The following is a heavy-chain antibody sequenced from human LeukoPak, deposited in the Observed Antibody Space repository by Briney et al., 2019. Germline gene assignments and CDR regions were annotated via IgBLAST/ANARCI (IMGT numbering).Heavy chain of an antibody. CDR3: ARDLYCSGGSCSTRGLDY. CDR1: GYTFTSYY. J-gene: IGHJ4*02. V-gene: IGHV1-46*01. D-gene: IGHD2-15*01. CDR2: VNLGGGST. Sequence: GASVKVSCKASGYTFTSYYMHWVRQAPGQGLEWMGIVNLGGGSTSYAQKFQGRVTMTRDTSTSTVYMELSSLRSEDTAVYYCARDLYCSGGSCSTRGLDYWGQGTLVTVSS.